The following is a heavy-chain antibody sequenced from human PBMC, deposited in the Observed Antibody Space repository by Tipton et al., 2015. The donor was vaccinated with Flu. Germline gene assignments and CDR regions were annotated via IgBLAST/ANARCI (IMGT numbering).Heavy chain of an antibody. D-gene: IGHD3-10*01. CDR1: GDAIRSDYL. J-gene: IGHJ6*02. Sequence: LRLSCSVSGDAIRSDYLWGWIRQPPGRGLEWIGNIFRSGSGYLNPSLKSRVAISIDTSKNQFSLNLNSVTAADTAVYYCARDQGFGGGLTYDYYAMDVWGQGTTVTVSS. CDR2: IFRSGSG. CDR3: ARDQGFGGGLTYDYYAMDV. V-gene: IGHV4-38-2*02.